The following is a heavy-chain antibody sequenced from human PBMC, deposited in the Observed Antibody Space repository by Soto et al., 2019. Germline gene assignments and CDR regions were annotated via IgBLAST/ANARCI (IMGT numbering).Heavy chain of an antibody. CDR2: INSDGSST. Sequence: PGGSLRLSCAASGFTFSSYWMHWVRQAPGKGLVWVSRINSDGSSTSYADSVKGRFTISRDNAKNTLYLQMNSLRAEDTAVYYCARARSYDSPLDFDIWGQGTMVTVSS. D-gene: IGHD3-3*01. J-gene: IGHJ3*02. CDR3: ARARSYDSPLDFDI. V-gene: IGHV3-74*01. CDR1: GFTFSSYW.